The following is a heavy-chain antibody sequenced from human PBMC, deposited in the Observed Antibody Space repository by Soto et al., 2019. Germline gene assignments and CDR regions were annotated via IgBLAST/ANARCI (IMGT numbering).Heavy chain of an antibody. J-gene: IGHJ6*02. Sequence: LSLTCTVSGGSVSSGSYYWSWIRQPPGKGLEWIGYIYYSGSTNYNPSLKSRATISVDTSKNQFSLKLSSVTAADTAVYYCARDDYGGMKGGMDVWGQGTTVTVSS. V-gene: IGHV4-61*01. D-gene: IGHD4-17*01. CDR1: GGSVSSGSYY. CDR2: IYYSGST. CDR3: ARDDYGGMKGGMDV.